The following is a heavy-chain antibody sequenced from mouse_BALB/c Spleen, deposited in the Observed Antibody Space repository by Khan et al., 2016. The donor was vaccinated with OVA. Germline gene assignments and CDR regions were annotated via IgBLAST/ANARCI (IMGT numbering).Heavy chain of an antibody. J-gene: IGHJ4*01. CDR2: ISSTGSP. CDR3: ARSLYYSYGYALDC. CDR1: GYSITSDYA. V-gene: IGHV3-2*02. D-gene: IGHD2-12*01. Sequence: EVKLLESGPGLVKPSQSLSLTCTVTGYSITSDYAWNWIRQFPGNKLEWMGYISSTGSPSYNPSLKSRISITRDTSKNPFLLQLKSVTTEDTATYYCARSLYYSYGYALDCWGRGTSVTVSS.